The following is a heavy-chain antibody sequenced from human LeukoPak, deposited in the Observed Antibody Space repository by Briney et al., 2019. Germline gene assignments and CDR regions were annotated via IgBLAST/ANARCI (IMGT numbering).Heavy chain of an antibody. Sequence: GGSLRLSCAASGFTFSNAWMRWVRQAPGKGLEWVGRIKRKADGGTTDYAAPVKGTFTSSRDDSNNTLYRQRNSLKTEDSAVYYCTTDGSLDPHSWFDYWGQGTLVTVSS. V-gene: IGHV3-15*01. CDR1: GFTFSNAW. D-gene: IGHD6-13*01. CDR2: IKRKADGGTT. J-gene: IGHJ4*02. CDR3: TTDGSLDPHSWFDY.